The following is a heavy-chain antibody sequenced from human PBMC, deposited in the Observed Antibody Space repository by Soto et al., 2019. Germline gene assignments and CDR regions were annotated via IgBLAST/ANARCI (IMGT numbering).Heavy chain of an antibody. Sequence: EVQLVESGGGLVQPGGSLKVSCAASGFTFSDSTIHWVRQASGKGLEWVGRIRSKANNYATAYAASVKGRFTISRDDSKNTAYLQMNSLKIEDTAVYYCTSGLGELYLRGDDYWGQGTLVTVSS. D-gene: IGHD3-16*01. CDR1: GFTFSDST. V-gene: IGHV3-73*01. J-gene: IGHJ4*02. CDR3: TSGLGELYLRGDDY. CDR2: IRSKANNYAT.